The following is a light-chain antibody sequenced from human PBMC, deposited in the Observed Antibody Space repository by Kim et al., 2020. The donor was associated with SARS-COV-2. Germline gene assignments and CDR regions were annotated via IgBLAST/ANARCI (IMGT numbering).Light chain of an antibody. CDR2: GAS. Sequence: SPGERATLSFRAIQSVTHNYLAWYQQKPGQAPRLIIYGASSRASGVPDRFSGSGSGTDFTLTISRLDPEDFAVYYCQQYGSPLRTFGGGTKVDIK. CDR1: QSVTHNY. J-gene: IGKJ4*01. CDR3: QQYGSPLRT. V-gene: IGKV3-20*01.